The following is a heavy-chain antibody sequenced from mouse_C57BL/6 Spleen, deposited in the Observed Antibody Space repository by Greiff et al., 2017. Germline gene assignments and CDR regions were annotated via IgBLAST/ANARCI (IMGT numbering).Heavy chain of an antibody. Sequence: VQLQQSGPELVKPGASVKMSCKASGYTFTDYNMHWVKQSHGKSLEWIGYINPNNGGTSYNQKFKGKATLTVNKSSSTAYMELRSLTSEDSAVYYCARLFYDGYYVWYFDVWGTGTTVTVSS. J-gene: IGHJ1*03. V-gene: IGHV1-22*01. CDR1: GYTFTDYN. CDR2: INPNNGGT. CDR3: ARLFYDGYYVWYFDV. D-gene: IGHD2-3*01.